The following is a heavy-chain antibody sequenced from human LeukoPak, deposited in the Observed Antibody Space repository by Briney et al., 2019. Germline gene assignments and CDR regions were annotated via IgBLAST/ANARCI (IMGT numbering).Heavy chain of an antibody. CDR2: ISGSGGST. CDR3: ARDGPIEGATLFDF. V-gene: IGHV3-23*01. Sequence: GGSLRLSCAASGFTFSSYAMSWVRQAPGKGLEWVSAISGSGGSTYYADSVKGRFTISRDNSKNTLYLQMNGLRGEDTAVYYCARDGPIEGATLFDFWGQGTLVTVS. CDR1: GFTFSSYA. J-gene: IGHJ4*02. D-gene: IGHD1-26*01.